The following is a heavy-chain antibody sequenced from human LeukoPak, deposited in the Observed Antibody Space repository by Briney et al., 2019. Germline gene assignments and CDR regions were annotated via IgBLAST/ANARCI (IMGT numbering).Heavy chain of an antibody. CDR1: GFTFGSYA. CDR2: ISGSGSNT. J-gene: IGHJ4*02. CDR3: AKAPGGYYSYFDY. V-gene: IGHV3-23*01. Sequence: GGSLRLSCAASGFTFGSYAMSWVRQAPGKGLEWVSDISGSGSNTYYADSVKGRFTISRDNSKNTLFLQMNSLRAEDTAIYYCAKAPGGYYSYFDYWGQGTLVTVSS. D-gene: IGHD3-3*01.